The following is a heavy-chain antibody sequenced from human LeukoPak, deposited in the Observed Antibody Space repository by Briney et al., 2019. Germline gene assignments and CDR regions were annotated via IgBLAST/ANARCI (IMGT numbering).Heavy chain of an antibody. CDR2: ISYDGSNK. CDR1: GFTFSSYA. J-gene: IGHJ4*02. Sequence: GSLRLSCAASGFTFSSYAMHWVRQAPGKGLEWVAVISYDGSNKYYADSVKGRFTISRDNSKNTLYLQMNSLRAEDTAVYYCANKSPAVAGSLYWGQGTLVTVSS. V-gene: IGHV3-30-3*01. D-gene: IGHD6-19*01. CDR3: ANKSPAVAGSLY.